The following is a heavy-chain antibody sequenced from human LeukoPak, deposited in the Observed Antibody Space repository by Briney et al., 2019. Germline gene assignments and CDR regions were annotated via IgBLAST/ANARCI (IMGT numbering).Heavy chain of an antibody. D-gene: IGHD3-3*01. V-gene: IGHV5-51*01. CDR2: IYHGDSDT. J-gene: IGHJ6*03. Sequence: GESMKISCKCSGYSFTSYLIGWVRQMRGKVLEWTGIIYHGDSDTRYSPSLQGQVTITADKSISTAYLQWSSLKASDTAMYYCTRVPYDFWSGYPDLYYYYYYMDVWGKGTTVTVSS. CDR3: TRVPYDFWSGYPDLYYYYYYMDV. CDR1: GYSFTSYL.